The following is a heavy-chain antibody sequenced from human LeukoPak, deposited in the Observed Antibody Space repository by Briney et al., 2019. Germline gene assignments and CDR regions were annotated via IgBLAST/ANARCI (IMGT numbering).Heavy chain of an antibody. CDR2: IKQDGSEK. CDR1: GFNFSSYW. Sequence: GGSLRLSCAASGFNFSSYWMSWVRQAPGKGLEWVANIKQDGSEKYYVDSVKGRFTISRDNAKNSLYLQMNSLRAEDTAVYYCARALFIVVVPAAQFDYWGQGTLVTVSS. V-gene: IGHV3-7*01. CDR3: ARALFIVVVPAAQFDY. D-gene: IGHD2-2*01. J-gene: IGHJ4*02.